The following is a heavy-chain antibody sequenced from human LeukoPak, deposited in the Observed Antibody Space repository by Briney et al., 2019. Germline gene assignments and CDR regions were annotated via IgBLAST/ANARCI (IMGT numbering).Heavy chain of an antibody. CDR3: ARELVVSYDSGSSYVHAFGL. CDR1: GDSISYFY. J-gene: IGHJ3*01. D-gene: IGHD3-10*01. Sequence: SETLSLTCSVSGDSISYFYWSWIRQAAGKGLEWIGYIYSSGSTNYNASLKSRVTIAVDASKNEVSLKLRSVTAADTAVYYCARELVVSYDSGSSYVHAFGLWGQGTKITVSS. CDR2: IYSSGST. V-gene: IGHV4-59*01.